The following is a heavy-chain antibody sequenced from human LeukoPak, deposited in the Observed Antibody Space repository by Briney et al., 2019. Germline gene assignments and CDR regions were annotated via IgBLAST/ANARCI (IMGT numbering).Heavy chain of an antibody. J-gene: IGHJ6*02. CDR2: IIPILGIA. V-gene: IGHV1-69*04. D-gene: IGHD4-23*01. CDR3: ARDFSDDYGGNFYYHYGMDV. Sequence: ASVKVSCKASGGTFSSYAISWVRQAPGQGLEWMGRIIPILGIANYAQKFQGRVTITADKSTSTAYMELSSLRSEDTAVYYCARDFSDDYGGNFYYHYGMDVWGQGTTVTVSS. CDR1: GGTFSSYA.